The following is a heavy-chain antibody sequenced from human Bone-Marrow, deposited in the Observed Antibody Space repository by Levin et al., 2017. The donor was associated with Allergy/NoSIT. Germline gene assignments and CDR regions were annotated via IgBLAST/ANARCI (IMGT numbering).Heavy chain of an antibody. V-gene: IGHV3-33*01. CDR3: ARARQPYSGYEPTDY. CDR1: GFSFSTFG. J-gene: IGHJ4*02. Sequence: SCAASGFSFSTFGMHWVRQAPGKGLEWVAFIWYDGGNKYYADSVRGRFTISRDNSKNTLHLHMNSLTAVDTAFYYCARARQPYSGYEPTDYWGQGTLVTVSS. CDR2: IWYDGGNK. D-gene: IGHD5-12*01.